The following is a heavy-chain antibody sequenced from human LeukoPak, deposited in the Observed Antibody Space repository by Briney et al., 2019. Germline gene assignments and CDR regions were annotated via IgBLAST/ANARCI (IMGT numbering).Heavy chain of an antibody. Sequence: PSETLSLTCTVSGGSISSYYWSWIRQPAGKGLEWIGRIYTSGSTNYNPSLKSRVTISVDKSKNQFSLTLSSVTAADTAVYYCARVGGNSYYYSFLDVWGRGTMVTVSS. CDR1: GGSISSYY. CDR3: ARVGGNSYYYSFLDV. D-gene: IGHD4-23*01. V-gene: IGHV4-4*07. CDR2: IYTSGST. J-gene: IGHJ6*03.